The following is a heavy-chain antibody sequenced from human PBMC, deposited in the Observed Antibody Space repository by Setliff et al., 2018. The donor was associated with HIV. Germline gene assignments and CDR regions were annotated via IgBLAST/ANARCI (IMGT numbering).Heavy chain of an antibody. J-gene: IGHJ4*02. CDR1: GYTFTGHY. CDR3: ARGRGRYYDSRSYLDY. CDR2: VNPNSGDA. D-gene: IGHD3-22*01. V-gene: IGHV1-2*02. Sequence: EASVKVSCKASGYTFTGHYLHWVRQAPGQGLEWLGWVNPNSGDAIYAQNFQGRVTMTRDTSINAAYMELRGLRSEDTAVYYCARGRGRYYDSRSYLDYWGQGTLVTVSS.